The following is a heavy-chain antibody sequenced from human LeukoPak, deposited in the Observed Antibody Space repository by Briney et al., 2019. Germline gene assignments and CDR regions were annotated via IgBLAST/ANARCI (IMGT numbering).Heavy chain of an antibody. CDR2: IRAYNGDT. CDR3: ARGAAGGYSPSVEFDY. D-gene: IGHD5-12*01. J-gene: IGHJ4*02. V-gene: IGHV1-18*01. CDR1: GYTFTNYG. Sequence: ASVKVSCKASGYTFTNYGISWVRQAPGQGLEWMGWIRAYNGDTKYAQTLQGRVTMTTDTSTTTAYMELRSLRSDDTAVYYCARGAAGGYSPSVEFDYWAREPWSPSPQ.